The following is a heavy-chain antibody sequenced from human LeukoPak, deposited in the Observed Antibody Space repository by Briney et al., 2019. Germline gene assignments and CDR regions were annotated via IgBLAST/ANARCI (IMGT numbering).Heavy chain of an antibody. Sequence: AGGSLRLSCAASGFTFSSYSMNWVRKAPGKGLEGVSYISSGSSSIYYADSVKSRFTISRDNAENSLYLQMDGLRDEDTAVYSCARHNYASGSYHDYWGQGTLVTVSS. J-gene: IGHJ4*02. CDR2: ISSGSSSI. D-gene: IGHD3-10*01. V-gene: IGHV3-48*02. CDR1: GFTFSSYS. CDR3: ARHNYASGSYHDY.